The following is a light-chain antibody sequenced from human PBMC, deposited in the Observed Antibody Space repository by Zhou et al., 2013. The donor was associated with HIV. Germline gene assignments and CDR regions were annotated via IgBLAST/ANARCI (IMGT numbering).Light chain of an antibody. J-gene: IGKJ2*01. Sequence: DIVMTQSPLSLPVTPGEPASISCRSSQSLLHNNGYNYLDWYLQKPGQSPQLLMYLGFNRASGVPDRFSGSGSGTDFTLRISRVEADDVGVYYCMQALQTPRTFGQGTKLEIK. CDR1: QSLLHNNGYNY. CDR3: MQALQTPRT. V-gene: IGKV2-28*01. CDR2: LGF.